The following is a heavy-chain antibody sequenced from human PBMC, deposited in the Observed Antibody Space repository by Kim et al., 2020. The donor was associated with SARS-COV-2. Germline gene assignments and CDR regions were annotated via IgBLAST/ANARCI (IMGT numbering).Heavy chain of an antibody. CDR3: ARGRGDPDAYYFDY. J-gene: IGHJ4*02. V-gene: IGHV3-30-3*01. CDR1: GFTFSSYA. Sequence: GGSLRLSCAASGFTFSSYAMHWVRQAPGKGLEWVAVISYDGSNKYYADSVKGRFTISRDNSKNTLYLQMNSLRAEDTAVYYCARGRGDPDAYYFDYWGQGTLVTVSS. D-gene: IGHD2-21*01. CDR2: ISYDGSNK.